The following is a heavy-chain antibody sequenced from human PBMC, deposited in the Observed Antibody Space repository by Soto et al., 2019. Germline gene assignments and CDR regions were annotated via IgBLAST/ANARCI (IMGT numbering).Heavy chain of an antibody. CDR3: ARVSIYYVHAGVNWFAL. CDR2: INVFNGKT. J-gene: IGHJ5*02. Sequence: SVTVPCKTSRYSFDRYGVSLVRQAPGPGLEWLGWINVFNGKTEYSQTLRDRVTLTTDTSTGTAYLELKRLKHDDTARDYFARVSIYYVHAGVNWFALGGKGSMVTGS. CDR1: RYSFDRYG. V-gene: IGHV1-18*01. D-gene: IGHD3-3*02.